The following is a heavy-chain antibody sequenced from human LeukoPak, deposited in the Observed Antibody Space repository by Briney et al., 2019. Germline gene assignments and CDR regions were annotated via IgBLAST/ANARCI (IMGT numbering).Heavy chain of an antibody. D-gene: IGHD6-13*01. V-gene: IGHV3-49*04. Sequence: GGSLRLSCTASGFTFGDYAMSWVRQAPGKGLEWVGFIRSKAYGGTTEYAASVKGRFTISRDDSKSIAYLQMDSLKTEDTAVYYCTRDLAIAAAGYDAFDIWGQGTMVTVSS. J-gene: IGHJ3*02. CDR1: GFTFGDYA. CDR2: IRSKAYGGTT. CDR3: TRDLAIAAAGYDAFDI.